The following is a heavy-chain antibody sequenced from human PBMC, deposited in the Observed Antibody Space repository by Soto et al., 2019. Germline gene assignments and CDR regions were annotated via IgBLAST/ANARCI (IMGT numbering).Heavy chain of an antibody. V-gene: IGHV3-23*01. J-gene: IGHJ4*02. CDR3: AKASGYYFDY. CDR2: ISGSGSTI. Sequence: EVQLLESGGALVQPGGSLRLSCAASGFSFSSYTMRWVRQAPGKGLEWVSAISGSGSTIYYADSVKGRFTISRDNSRNTLYLQINSLRADDTAVYYCAKASGYYFDYWGQGTLVTVSS. CDR1: GFSFSSYT. D-gene: IGHD5-12*01.